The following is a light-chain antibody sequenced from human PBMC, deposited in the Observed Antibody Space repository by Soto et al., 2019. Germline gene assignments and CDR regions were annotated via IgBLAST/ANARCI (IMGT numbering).Light chain of an antibody. Sequence: EIVLTQSPATLSSSPGERSTLSCMASQTVFSGLAWYQHKPGQAPRLLIYESSNRATGIPARFSGSGSGTDFTLTINSLEPEDFAVYYCHQRRSWPRTFGQGTKVDIK. CDR3: HQRRSWPRT. CDR2: ESS. CDR1: QTVFSG. V-gene: IGKV3-11*01. J-gene: IGKJ1*01.